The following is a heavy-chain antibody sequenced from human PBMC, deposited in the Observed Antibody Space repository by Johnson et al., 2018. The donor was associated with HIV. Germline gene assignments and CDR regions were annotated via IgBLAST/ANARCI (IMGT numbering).Heavy chain of an antibody. Sequence: QVQLVESGGGLIQPGGSLRLSCAASGFTFSSYAMSWVRQAPGKGLEWVAVISYDGSNKYYADSVKGRFTISRDNSKNTLYLQMNSLRAEDTAVYYCARDGGIAATDAFDIWGQGTMVTVSS. CDR3: ARDGGIAATDAFDI. CDR2: ISYDGSNK. J-gene: IGHJ3*02. V-gene: IGHV3-30*04. D-gene: IGHD6-13*01. CDR1: GFTFSSYA.